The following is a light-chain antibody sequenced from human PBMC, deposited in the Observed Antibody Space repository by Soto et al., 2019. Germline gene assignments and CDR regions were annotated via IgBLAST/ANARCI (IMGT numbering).Light chain of an antibody. V-gene: IGLV1-40*01. CDR1: SSNIGAGYD. J-gene: IGLJ3*02. CDR2: NNN. CDR3: QSFDRSLSGWV. Sequence: QSVLTQPPSVSGAPGQRVTISCTGNSSNIGAGYDVQWYQQLPGTAPKLLISNNNNRPSGVPDRFSGSKSDTSASLAFTGIQAEDEADYYCQSFDRSLSGWVFGGGTKVTVL.